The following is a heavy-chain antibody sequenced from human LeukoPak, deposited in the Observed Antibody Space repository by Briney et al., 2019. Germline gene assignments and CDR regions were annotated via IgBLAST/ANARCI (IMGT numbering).Heavy chain of an antibody. CDR2: IYPGDSDT. J-gene: IGHJ6*03. CDR1: GYNFTSYW. V-gene: IGHV5-51*01. Sequence: GESLKISSKASGYNFTSYWIDWVRQMPGKGLQWMGIIYPGDSDTRYSPSFQGHVTISADKSISTAYLQWGSLKASDTAMYYCARQTTSSWYLNRAYMDVWGKGTTVTVSS. D-gene: IGHD6-13*01. CDR3: ARQTTSSWYLNRAYMDV.